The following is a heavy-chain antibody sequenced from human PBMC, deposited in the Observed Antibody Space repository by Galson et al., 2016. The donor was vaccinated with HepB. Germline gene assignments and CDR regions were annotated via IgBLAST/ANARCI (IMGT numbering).Heavy chain of an antibody. J-gene: IGHJ4*02. Sequence: SLRLSCAASGFTFGDHAISWIRQAPGRGLEWVGFIRSKNYGGATDFAASVKGRFTISRDDSKSVAYMQMNSLRDEDTAVYYCATSYCSGSSYYYFDYWGQGTLVTVSS. CDR1: GFTFGDHA. V-gene: IGHV3-49*03. D-gene: IGHD2-15*01. CDR2: IRSKNYGGAT. CDR3: ATSYCSGSSYYYFDY.